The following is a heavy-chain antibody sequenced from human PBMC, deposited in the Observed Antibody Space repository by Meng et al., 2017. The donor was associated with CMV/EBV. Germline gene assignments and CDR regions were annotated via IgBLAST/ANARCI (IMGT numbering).Heavy chain of an antibody. Sequence: GGSLRLSCAASGFTFDDYAMHWVRQAPGKGLEWVSGISWNSGSIGYADSVKGRFTISRDNAKNSLYLQMNSLRAEDTAVYYCARDFLFGPPPDYWGQGTLVTVSS. CDR3: ARDFLFGPPPDY. CDR1: GFTFDDYA. J-gene: IGHJ4*02. V-gene: IGHV3-9*01. CDR2: ISWNSGSI. D-gene: IGHD2/OR15-2a*01.